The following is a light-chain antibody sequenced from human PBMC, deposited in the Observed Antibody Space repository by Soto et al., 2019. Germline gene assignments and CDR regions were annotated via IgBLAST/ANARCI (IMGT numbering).Light chain of an antibody. CDR3: QSYDITLNAWV. CDR1: SSNFGAGYD. V-gene: IGLV1-40*01. J-gene: IGLJ3*02. Sequence: QSVLTQPPSVSGAPGQRVTIACTGSSSNFGAGYDVHWYQQLPGTAPKLLIYGNSNRPSGVPDRFSGSKSGTSASLAITGLQADDEAHYYCQSYDITLNAWVFGGGTKLTVL. CDR2: GNS.